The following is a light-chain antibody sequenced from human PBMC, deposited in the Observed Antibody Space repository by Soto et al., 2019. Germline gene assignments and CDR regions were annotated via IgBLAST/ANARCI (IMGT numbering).Light chain of an antibody. Sequence: QSALAQPASVSASPGQSITISCTGTSSNVGTYNSVSWYQQHPSKAPKLLIYDVSNRPSGVSNRFSGSKSGTSASLAITGLQAEDEADYYCQSYDSSLSGYVFGTGTKLTVL. CDR1: SSNVGTYNS. V-gene: IGLV2-14*03. J-gene: IGLJ1*01. CDR2: DVS. CDR3: QSYDSSLSGYV.